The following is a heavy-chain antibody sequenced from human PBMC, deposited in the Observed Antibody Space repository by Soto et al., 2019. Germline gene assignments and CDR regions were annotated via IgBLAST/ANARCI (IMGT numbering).Heavy chain of an antibody. J-gene: IGHJ6*03. V-gene: IGHV1-8*01. CDR3: ARGTQLDYGDYFLDV. D-gene: IGHD4-17*01. CDR1: GYTFTSYD. Sequence: ASVKVSCKASGYTFTSYDINWVRQATGQGLEWMGWMNPNSGNTGYAQKFQGRVTMNRNTSISTAYMELSSLRSEDTSVYYCARGTQLDYGDYFLDVWGKGTTVTVSS. CDR2: MNPNSGNT.